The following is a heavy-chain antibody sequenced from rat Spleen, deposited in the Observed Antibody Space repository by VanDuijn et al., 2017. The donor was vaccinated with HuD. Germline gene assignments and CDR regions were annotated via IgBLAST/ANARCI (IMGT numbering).Heavy chain of an antibody. CDR2: ITATGDDT. CDR3: TRGGNYALDA. D-gene: IGHD1-10*01. Sequence: EVQLVESGGGLVQPGKSLKLSCAASGFTFSNYGMAWIRQAPGKGLEWVASITATGDDTYFRDSVKGRFTISRDNAKSTLYLQMDSLRSEDTATYYCTRGGNYALDAWGQGASVTVSS. CDR1: GFTFSNYG. V-gene: IGHV5S13*01. J-gene: IGHJ4*01.